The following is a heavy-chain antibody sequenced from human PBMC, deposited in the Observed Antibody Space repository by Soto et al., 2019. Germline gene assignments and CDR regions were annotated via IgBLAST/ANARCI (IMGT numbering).Heavy chain of an antibody. CDR2: FYHTGRT. V-gene: IGHV4-38-2*01. D-gene: IGHD3-10*01. CDR1: GYSISSNYY. CDR3: ASSLGSGNYYNIPAS. J-gene: IGHJ5*02. Sequence: SETLSLTCAVSGYSISSNYYWGWIRQPPGKGLEWIGSFYHTGRTFYNPSHESRVSISVDTSKNHISLTLTSVTAADTAVYYCASSLGSGNYYNIPASWGQGTLVTVSS.